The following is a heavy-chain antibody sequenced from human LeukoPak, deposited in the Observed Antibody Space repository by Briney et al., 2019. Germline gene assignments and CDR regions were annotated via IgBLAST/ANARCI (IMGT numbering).Heavy chain of an antibody. Sequence: SETLSLTCTVSGGSISSYYWSWIRQPPGKGLEWIGYIYYSGSTNYNPSLKSRVTISVDTSKNQFSLKLSSVTAADTAVYYCARTAYGSGSYNPYYFDYWGQGTLVTVSS. D-gene: IGHD3-10*01. CDR2: IYYSGST. CDR3: ARTAYGSGSYNPYYFDY. J-gene: IGHJ4*02. V-gene: IGHV4-59*01. CDR1: GGSISSYY.